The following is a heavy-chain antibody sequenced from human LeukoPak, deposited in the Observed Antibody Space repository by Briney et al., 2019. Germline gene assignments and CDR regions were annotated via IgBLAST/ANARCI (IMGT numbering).Heavy chain of an antibody. J-gene: IGHJ4*02. CDR1: GGSISSSNW. CDR2: IYHSGST. CDR3: PRKYDSSGYFDY. V-gene: IGHV4-4*02. Sequence: SETLSLTCAVSGGSISSSNWWSWVRQPPGKGLEWIGEIYHSGSTNYNPSLKSRVTISVDKSKNQFSLKLSSVTAADTAVYYCPRKYDSSGYFDYWGRGTLVTVSS. D-gene: IGHD3-22*01.